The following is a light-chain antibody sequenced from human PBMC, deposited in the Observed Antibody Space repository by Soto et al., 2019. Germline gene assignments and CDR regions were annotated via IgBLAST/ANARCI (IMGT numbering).Light chain of an antibody. CDR2: EVT. Sequence: QSVLTQPPSASGSPGQSVTVSCTGTSSYVGTYKYVSWYQQHPGKAPKLMIYEVTKRPSGVPDRFSGSKSGNTASLTVSGLQAEDEADYYCSSYAGSNNFVFGTGTKVTV. CDR1: SSYVGTYKY. J-gene: IGLJ1*01. V-gene: IGLV2-8*01. CDR3: SSYAGSNNFV.